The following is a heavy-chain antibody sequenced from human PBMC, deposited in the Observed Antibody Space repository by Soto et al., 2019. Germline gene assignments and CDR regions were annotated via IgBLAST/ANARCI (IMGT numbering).Heavy chain of an antibody. CDR2: INPSGGST. V-gene: IGHV1-46*03. CDR1: GYTFTSHY. D-gene: IGHD3-3*01. J-gene: IGHJ6*03. Sequence: ASVKVSCKASGYTFTSHYMHWVRQAPGQGLEWMGIINPSGGSTSYAQKFQGRVTMTRDTSTSTAYMELSSLRSEDTAVYYCARVSTPYYDFWSGYSDYYYYYMDVWGKGTTVTVSS. CDR3: ARVSTPYYDFWSGYSDYYYYYMDV.